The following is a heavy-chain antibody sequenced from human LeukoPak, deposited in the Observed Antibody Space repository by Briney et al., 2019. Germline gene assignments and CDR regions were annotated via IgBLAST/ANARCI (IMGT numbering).Heavy chain of an antibody. Sequence: GGSLRLSCAASGFTFSGYSMNWVRQAPGKGLEWVSYISTSSTNIYYADSVKGRFTISRDNAKNSLYLQMNSLRAEDTAVYYCARGPSSTTVPTFDSWGQGTLVTVSS. V-gene: IGHV3-48*04. J-gene: IGHJ4*02. CDR3: ARGPSSTTVPTFDS. CDR2: ISTSSTNI. D-gene: IGHD4-11*01. CDR1: GFTFSGYS.